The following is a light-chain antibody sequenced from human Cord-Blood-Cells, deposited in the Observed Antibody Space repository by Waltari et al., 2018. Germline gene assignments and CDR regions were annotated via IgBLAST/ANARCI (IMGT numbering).Light chain of an antibody. J-gene: IGKJ1*01. CDR3: QQYGSSPPT. Sequence: EIVLTQSPGTLSLSPGERATLSCRASQSVSSSYLAWYQQKPGQAPRLLIDGASSRATGIPDRFSGGGSGTDFTLTISRLEPEDLAVYYCQQYGSSPPTFGQGTKVEIK. V-gene: IGKV3-20*01. CDR2: GAS. CDR1: QSVSSSY.